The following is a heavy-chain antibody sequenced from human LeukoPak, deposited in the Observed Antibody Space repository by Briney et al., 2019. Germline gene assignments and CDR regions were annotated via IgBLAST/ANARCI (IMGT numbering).Heavy chain of an antibody. Sequence: PGGSLRLSCAASGFSFGSYSMNWVRQAPGKGLEWLSYISSSSSTIDYADSVKGRFTISRDNAKNSLYLQMSSLRAEDTAMYHCGRVGFYDDSTIFGWGPGTLVTVSS. CDR1: GFSFGSYS. J-gene: IGHJ4*02. CDR3: GRVGFYDDSTIFG. D-gene: IGHD3-22*01. CDR2: ISSSSSTI. V-gene: IGHV3-48*04.